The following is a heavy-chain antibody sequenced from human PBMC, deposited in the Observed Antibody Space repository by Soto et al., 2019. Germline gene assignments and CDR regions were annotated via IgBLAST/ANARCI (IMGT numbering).Heavy chain of an antibody. CDR3: GKGGGELLSAFDY. D-gene: IGHD1-26*01. V-gene: IGHV3-23*01. J-gene: IGHJ4*02. CDR1: GFTFSSYA. Sequence: GGSLRLSCAASGFTFSSYAMSWVRQAPGKGLEWVSAISGSGGSTYYADSVKGRFTISRDNSKNTLYLQMNSLKAGEMAVYDCGKGGGELLSAFDYWGQGTLVTVSS. CDR2: ISGSGGST.